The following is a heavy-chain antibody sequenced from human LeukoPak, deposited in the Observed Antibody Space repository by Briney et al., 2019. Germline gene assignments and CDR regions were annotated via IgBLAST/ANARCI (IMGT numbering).Heavy chain of an antibody. D-gene: IGHD3-22*01. CDR1: GFTFSNYG. J-gene: IGHJ4*02. Sequence: GRSLRLSCAASGFTFSNYGMHWVRQAPGKGLEWVAVIWNDGSNKYYADSVKGRFTISRDNSKNTLYLQMNSLRAEDTAVYYCARDSSGCVDYWGQGALVTVSS. V-gene: IGHV3-33*08. CDR3: ARDSSGCVDY. CDR2: IWNDGSNK.